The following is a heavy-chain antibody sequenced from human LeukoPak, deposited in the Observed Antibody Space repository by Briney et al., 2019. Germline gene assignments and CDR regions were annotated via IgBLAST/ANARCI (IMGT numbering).Heavy chain of an antibody. CDR1: GGSISSSSYY. D-gene: IGHD6-13*01. V-gene: IGHV4-39*07. Sequence: SETLSLTCTVSGGSISSSSYYWGWIRQPPGKGLEWIGSIYYSGSTYYNPSLKSRVTISVDTSKNTFSLKLSSVTAADTAVYYCASVAAAALFRFDYWGQGTLVTVSS. CDR2: IYYSGST. CDR3: ASVAAAALFRFDY. J-gene: IGHJ4*02.